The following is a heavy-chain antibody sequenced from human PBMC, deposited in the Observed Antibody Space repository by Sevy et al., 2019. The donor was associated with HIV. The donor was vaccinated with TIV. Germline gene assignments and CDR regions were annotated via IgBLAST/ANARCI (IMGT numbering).Heavy chain of an antibody. D-gene: IGHD2-8*01. CDR1: GFTFSDYF. CDR2: ISLSGSTI. CDR3: ARENRHCTNGICYGYYGMDV. V-gene: IGHV3-11*01. J-gene: IGHJ6*02. Sequence: GGSLRLSCAASGFTFSDYFMSWIRQAPGRGLEWISYISLSGSTIYYADSAKGRFTISRDNAKNSLYLQMNSLRAEDTAVYYCARENRHCTNGICYGYYGMDVWGQGTTVTVSS.